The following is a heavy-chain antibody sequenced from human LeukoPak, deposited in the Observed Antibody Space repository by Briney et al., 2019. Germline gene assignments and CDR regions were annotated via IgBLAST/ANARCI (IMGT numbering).Heavy chain of an antibody. D-gene: IGHD3-22*01. J-gene: IGHJ5*02. V-gene: IGHV4-30-4*01. CDR2: MYYSGST. Sequence: SQTLSLTCTVSGGSISSGDYYWSWIRQPPGKGLEWIAYMYYSGSTYYNPSLKSRVTMSADTSKNQLSLKLSSVTAADTAVYYCARPYYYDSRIDPWGQGTLVTVSS. CDR1: GGSISSGDYY. CDR3: ARPYYYDSRIDP.